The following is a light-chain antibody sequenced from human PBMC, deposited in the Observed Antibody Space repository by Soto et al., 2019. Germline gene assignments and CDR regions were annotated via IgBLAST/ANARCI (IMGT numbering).Light chain of an antibody. CDR1: QIISSTY. CDR3: QHYGTSLYT. V-gene: IGKV3-20*01. J-gene: IGKJ2*01. Sequence: DIVLTQSPGTLSLSPGERATLSCRSSQIISSTYLGGYQQKPGQAPRLLIYGASSRATGIPDRFNGSGSGTDFTLTISRLEPEDFAVYYCQHYGTSLYTFGQGTKLEIK. CDR2: GAS.